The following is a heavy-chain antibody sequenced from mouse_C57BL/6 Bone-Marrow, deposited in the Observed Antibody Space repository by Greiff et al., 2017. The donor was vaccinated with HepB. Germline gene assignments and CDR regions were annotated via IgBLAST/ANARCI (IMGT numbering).Heavy chain of an antibody. CDR2: IHPNSGST. CDR1: GYTFTSYW. J-gene: IGHJ2*01. D-gene: IGHD2-3*01. Sequence: QVQLQQPGAELVKPGASVKLSCKASGYTFTSYWMHWVKQRPGQGLEWIGMIHPNSGSTNYNEKFKSKATLTVDKSSSTAYMQLSSLTSEDSAVYYCASWPFDGYYGDYWGQGTTLTVSS. V-gene: IGHV1-64*01. CDR3: ASWPFDGYYGDY.